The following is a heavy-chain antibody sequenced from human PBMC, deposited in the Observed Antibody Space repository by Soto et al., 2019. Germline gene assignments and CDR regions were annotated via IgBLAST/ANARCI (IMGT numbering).Heavy chain of an antibody. V-gene: IGHV1-69*13. D-gene: IGHD5-12*01. CDR3: ARDKVVASGYDYPHYYYYGMDV. CDR2: IMPIFGTA. J-gene: IGHJ6*02. CDR1: GGTFSRYA. Sequence: SVKVSCKAVGGTFSRYAISWVRPAPGQGLEWVGGIMPIFGTANYARKFQGRVTITADESTSTAYMELSSLRSEDTAVYYCARDKVVASGYDYPHYYYYGMDVWGQGTTVTVSS.